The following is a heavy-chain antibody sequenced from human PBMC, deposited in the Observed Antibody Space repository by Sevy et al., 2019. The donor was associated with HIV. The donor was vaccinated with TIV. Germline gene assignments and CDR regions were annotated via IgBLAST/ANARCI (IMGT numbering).Heavy chain of an antibody. J-gene: IGHJ6*02. CDR3: VREGPYYGSGSYYNSAYYGMDV. V-gene: IGHV3-30-3*01. CDR2: ISYDGSNK. D-gene: IGHD3-10*01. Sequence: GGSLRLSCAASGFTFSSYAMHWVRQAPGKGLEWVAVISYDGSNKYYAYSVKGRFTISRDNSKNTLYLQMNSLRAEDTAVYYCVREGPYYGSGSYYNSAYYGMDVWGQGTTVTVSS. CDR1: GFTFSSYA.